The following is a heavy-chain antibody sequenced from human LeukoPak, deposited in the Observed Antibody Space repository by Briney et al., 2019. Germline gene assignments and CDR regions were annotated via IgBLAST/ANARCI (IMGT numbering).Heavy chain of an antibody. CDR2: IYYSGST. CDR3: ARLGRDSSGSTC. D-gene: IGHD3-22*01. Sequence: SETLSLTCTVSGGSISSSSYYWGWIRQPPGKGLEWIGSIYYSGSTYYNPSLKSRVTISVDTSKNQFSLKLSSVTAADTAVYYCARLGRDSSGSTCWGQGTLVTVSS. V-gene: IGHV4-39*01. CDR1: GGSISSSSYY. J-gene: IGHJ4*02.